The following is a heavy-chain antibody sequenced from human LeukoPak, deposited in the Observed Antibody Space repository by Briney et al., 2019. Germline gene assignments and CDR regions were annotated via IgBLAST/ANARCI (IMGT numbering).Heavy chain of an antibody. CDR2: IYTSGST. V-gene: IGHV4-4*07. CDR1: GGSISTYY. J-gene: IGHJ4*02. CDR3: ARDLTDYYELDY. D-gene: IGHD3-22*01. Sequence: PSETLSLTCTVSGGSISTYYWRWIRQPAGKGLEWIGRIYTSGSTNYNPSLKSRVTMSVNTSKNQFSLKLSSVTAADTAVYYCARDLTDYYELDYWGQGTLVTVSS.